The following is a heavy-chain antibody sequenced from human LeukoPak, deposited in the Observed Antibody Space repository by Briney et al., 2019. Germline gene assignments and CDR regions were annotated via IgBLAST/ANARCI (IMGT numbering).Heavy chain of an antibody. CDR1: GGSISSYY. Sequence: PSETLSLTCTVSGGSISSYYWSWIRQPPGKGLEWIGYIYYSGSTNYNPSLKSRVPISVDTSKNQFSLKLSSVTAADTAVYYCARAIYGNWFDPWGQGTLVTVSS. J-gene: IGHJ5*02. D-gene: IGHD3-10*01. V-gene: IGHV4-59*01. CDR2: IYYSGST. CDR3: ARAIYGNWFDP.